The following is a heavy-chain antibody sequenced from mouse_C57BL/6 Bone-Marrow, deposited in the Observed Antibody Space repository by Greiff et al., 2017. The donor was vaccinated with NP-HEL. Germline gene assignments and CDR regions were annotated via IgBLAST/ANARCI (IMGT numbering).Heavy chain of an antibody. CDR2: ISSGGDYI. CDR1: GFTFSSYA. CDR3: TREEATVVATDWYFDV. D-gene: IGHD1-1*01. J-gene: IGHJ1*03. V-gene: IGHV5-9-1*02. Sequence: EVQLVESGEGLVKPGGSLKLSCAASGFTFSSYAMSWVRQTPEKRLEWVVYISSGGDYIYYADTVKGRFTISRDNARNTLYLQMSSLKSEDTAMYYCTREEATVVATDWYFDVWGTGTTVTVSS.